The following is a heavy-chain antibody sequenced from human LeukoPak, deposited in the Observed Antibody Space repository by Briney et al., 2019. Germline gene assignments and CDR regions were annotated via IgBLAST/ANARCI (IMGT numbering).Heavy chain of an antibody. CDR3: APKPVVPAAQGHYFDP. Sequence: PSETLSLTCTVSGASISRHYWSWIRQPPGKGLEWIGYIYYSGSTNYNPSLKSRVTMSVDTPKNQLSLNLSSVTAADTAVYYCAPKPVVPAAQGHYFDPWGQGTLVAVSS. V-gene: IGHV4-59*11. CDR1: GASISRHY. J-gene: IGHJ5*02. CDR2: IYYSGST. D-gene: IGHD2-2*01.